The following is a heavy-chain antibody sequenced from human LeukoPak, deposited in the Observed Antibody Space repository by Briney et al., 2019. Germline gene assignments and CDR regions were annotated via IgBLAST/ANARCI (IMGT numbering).Heavy chain of an antibody. Sequence: PLETLSLTCAVYGGSFSGYYWSWIRQPPGKGLEWIGEINHSGSTNYNPFLKSRVTISVDTSKNQFSLKLSSVTAADTAVYYCARGQSYRLGNFWSGYYTAYFDYWGQGTLVTVSS. D-gene: IGHD3-3*01. J-gene: IGHJ4*02. CDR3: ARGQSYRLGNFWSGYYTAYFDY. V-gene: IGHV4-34*01. CDR2: INHSGST. CDR1: GGSFSGYY.